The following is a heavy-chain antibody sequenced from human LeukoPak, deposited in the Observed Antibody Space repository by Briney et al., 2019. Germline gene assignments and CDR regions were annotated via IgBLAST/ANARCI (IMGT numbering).Heavy chain of an antibody. CDR1: GGSFSGYY. D-gene: IGHD5-24*01. V-gene: IGHV4-34*01. Sequence: PSETLSLTCAVYGGSFSGYYWSWIRQPPGKGLEWIGETNHSGSTNYNPSLKSRVTISVGTSKNQFSLKLSSVTAADTAVYYCARGHRGYNRSYYFDYWGQGTLVTVSS. J-gene: IGHJ4*02. CDR3: ARGHRGYNRSYYFDY. CDR2: TNHSGST.